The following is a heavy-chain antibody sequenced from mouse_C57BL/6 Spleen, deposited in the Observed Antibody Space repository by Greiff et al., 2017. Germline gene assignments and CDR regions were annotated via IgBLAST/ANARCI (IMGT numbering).Heavy chain of an antibody. J-gene: IGHJ2*01. V-gene: IGHV1-82*01. Sequence: VMLVESGPELVKPGASVKISCKASGYAFSSSWMNWVKQRPGKGLEWIGRIYPGDGDTNYNGKFKGKATLTADKSSSTAYMQLSSLTSEDSAVYFCARSYYGSSPYYFDYWGQGTTLTVSS. CDR3: ARSYYGSSPYYFDY. CDR2: IYPGDGDT. D-gene: IGHD1-1*01. CDR1: GYAFSSSW.